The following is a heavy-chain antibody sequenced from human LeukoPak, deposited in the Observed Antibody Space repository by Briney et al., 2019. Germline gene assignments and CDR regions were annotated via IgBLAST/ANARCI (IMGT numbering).Heavy chain of an antibody. CDR2: IYSGGST. D-gene: IGHD3-16*02. CDR1: GFTVSSNY. J-gene: IGHJ4*02. Sequence: GGSLRLSCAASGFTVSSNYMSWVRQAPGKGLEWVSVIYSGGSTYYADSVKGRFTISRDNSKNTLYLQMNSLRAEDTAVYYCARAAYDSGSYIVNHDYWGQGSLVTVSS. V-gene: IGHV3-53*01. CDR3: ARAAYDSGSYIVNHDY.